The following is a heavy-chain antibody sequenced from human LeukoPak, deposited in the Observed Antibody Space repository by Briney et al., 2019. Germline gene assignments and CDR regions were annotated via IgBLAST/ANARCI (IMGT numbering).Heavy chain of an antibody. CDR1: GGSNSSSSYY. CDR2: IYYSGST. J-gene: IGHJ4*02. Sequence: KPSETLSLXCTVSGGSNSSSSYYWGWIRQPPGKGPEWIGSIYYSGSTYYNPSLKSRVTISVDTSKNQFSLKLSSVTAADTAVYYCARLDYVWGSYRNYYFDYWGQGTLVTVSS. CDR3: ARLDYVWGSYRNYYFDY. D-gene: IGHD3-16*02. V-gene: IGHV4-39*01.